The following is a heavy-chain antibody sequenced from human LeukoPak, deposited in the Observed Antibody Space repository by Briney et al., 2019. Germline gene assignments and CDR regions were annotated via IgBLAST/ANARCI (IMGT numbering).Heavy chain of an antibody. CDR3: AELGITMIGGV. CDR2: ISSSGSTI. Sequence: PGGSLRLSCAASGFTFSSSGMHWVRQAPGKGLEWVSYISSSGSTIYYADSVKGRFTISRDNAKNSLYLQMNSLRAEDTAVYDCAELGITMIGGVWGKGTTVTISS. D-gene: IGHD3-10*02. CDR1: GFTFSSSG. V-gene: IGHV3-48*04. J-gene: IGHJ6*04.